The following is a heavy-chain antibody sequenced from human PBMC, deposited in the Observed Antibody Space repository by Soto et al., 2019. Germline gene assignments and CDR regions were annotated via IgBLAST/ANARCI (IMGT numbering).Heavy chain of an antibody. CDR3: ATAKGVRAYYSYGMDV. J-gene: IGHJ6*02. CDR1: GFTFSSYG. V-gene: IGHV3-23*01. D-gene: IGHD2-21*01. Sequence: GGSLRLSCAASGFTFSSYGMNWVRQAPGKGLEWVATICDGGSNTYYADSVRGRFIISRDNSKNTLYLQMNSLRAEDTAVYYCATAKGVRAYYSYGMDVWGQETTVTVSS. CDR2: ICDGGSNT.